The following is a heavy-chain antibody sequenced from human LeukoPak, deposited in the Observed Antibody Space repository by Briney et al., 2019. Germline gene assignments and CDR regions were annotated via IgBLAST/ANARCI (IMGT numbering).Heavy chain of an antibody. Sequence: PGGSLRLSCAASGFTFSSYSMNWVRQAPGKGLEWVSSISSSSSYIYYADSVKGRFTISRDNAKNSLYLQMNSLRAEDTAVYYCARGGVAAAGTSAWGYWGQGTLVTVSS. CDR1: GFTFSSYS. CDR2: ISSSSSYI. J-gene: IGHJ4*02. CDR3: ARGGVAAAGTSAWGY. D-gene: IGHD6-13*01. V-gene: IGHV3-21*01.